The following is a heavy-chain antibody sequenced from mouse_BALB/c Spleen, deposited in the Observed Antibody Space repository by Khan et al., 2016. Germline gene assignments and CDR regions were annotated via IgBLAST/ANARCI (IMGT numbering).Heavy chain of an antibody. V-gene: IGHV9-3*02. CDR1: GYTFTNYG. Sequence: QIQLVQSGPELKKPGETVKISCKASGYTFTNYGMNWVKQAPGKGLKWMGWINTNTGEPTYAEEFKGRFAFSLETSASTAYLQINNLNNEDTATYFCARSGGNFDYWGRGTTLTVSS. CDR2: INTNTGEP. CDR3: ARSGGNFDY. J-gene: IGHJ2*01. D-gene: IGHD3-1*01.